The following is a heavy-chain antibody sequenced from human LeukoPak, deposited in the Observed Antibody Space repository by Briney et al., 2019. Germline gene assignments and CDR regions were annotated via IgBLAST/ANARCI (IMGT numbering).Heavy chain of an antibody. CDR3: ARSRPSTEQNYYDFWSGYSIDAFDI. D-gene: IGHD3-3*01. CDR2: LWYVGGNE. J-gene: IGHJ3*02. V-gene: IGHV3-33*01. Sequence: GGSLRLSCAASGFAFSNYGMHWVRQAPAKGLEWVAFLWYVGGNEYYADSVKGRFTISRDNSKNTLFLQMNSLRAEDTAVYYCARSRPSTEQNYYDFWSGYSIDAFDIWGQGTMVTVSS. CDR1: GFAFSNYG.